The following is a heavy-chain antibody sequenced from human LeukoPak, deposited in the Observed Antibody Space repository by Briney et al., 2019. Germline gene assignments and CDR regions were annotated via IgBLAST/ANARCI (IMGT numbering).Heavy chain of an antibody. D-gene: IGHD3-10*01. CDR2: ISSSSSYI. J-gene: IGHJ4*02. Sequence: GGSLRLSCAASGFTFSSYSMNWVRQAPGKGLEWVSSISSSSSYIYYADSVKGRFTISRDNAKNSLYLQMNSLRAEDTAVYYCARPYYGSGSYRDPFDYWGQGTLVTVSS. CDR3: ARPYYGSGSYRDPFDY. V-gene: IGHV3-21*01. CDR1: GFTFSSYS.